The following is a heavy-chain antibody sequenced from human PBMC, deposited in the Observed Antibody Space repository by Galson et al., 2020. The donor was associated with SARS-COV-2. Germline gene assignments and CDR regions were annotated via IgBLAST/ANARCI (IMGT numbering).Heavy chain of an antibody. D-gene: IGHD2-2*01. V-gene: IGHV4-34*01. CDR3: ARGSIVTPSASQYFEY. CDR2: INHDGNI. CDR1: GVSLSGYY. J-gene: IGHJ4*02. Sequence: SETLSLTCAVSGVSLSGYYWSWIRLPPGKWPEWIGEINHDGNINFNPPLKSRVSMSVDTSRNQVSLKMSSMTAADSGVNYCARGSIVTPSASQYFEYWGQGALVTVCS.